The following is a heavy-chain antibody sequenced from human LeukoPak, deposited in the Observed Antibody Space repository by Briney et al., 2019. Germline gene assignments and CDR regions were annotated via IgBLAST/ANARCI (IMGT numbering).Heavy chain of an antibody. D-gene: IGHD1-1*01. CDR2: IWYDGSNK. J-gene: IGHJ5*02. CDR1: RFSFSSYA. Sequence: GGSLRLSCAASRFSFSSYAMHWVRQAPGKGLEWVAVIWYDGSNKYYADSVKGRFTISRDNSKNALYLQMNSLRAEDTAVYYCARDPSDNWNDIGWFDPWGQGTLVTVSS. V-gene: IGHV3-33*01. CDR3: ARDPSDNWNDIGWFDP.